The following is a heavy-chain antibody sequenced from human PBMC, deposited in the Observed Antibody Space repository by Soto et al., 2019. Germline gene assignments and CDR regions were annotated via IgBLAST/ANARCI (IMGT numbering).Heavy chain of an antibody. CDR3: AKRRGSGGSGSYWPDNFDY. J-gene: IGHJ4*02. CDR1: GFTFSSYA. CDR2: ISGSGGST. Sequence: EVQLLESGGGLVQPGGSLRLSCAASGFTFSSYAMSWVRQAPGKGLEWVSAISGSGGSTYYADSVKGRFTISRDNSKNTLYLQMNSLRAEDTAVYYCAKRRGSGGSGSYWPDNFDYWGQGTLVTVSS. D-gene: IGHD3-10*01. V-gene: IGHV3-23*01.